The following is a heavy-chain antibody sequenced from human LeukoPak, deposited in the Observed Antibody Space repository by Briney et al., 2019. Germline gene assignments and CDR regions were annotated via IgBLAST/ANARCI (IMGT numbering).Heavy chain of an antibody. J-gene: IGHJ6*03. CDR2: INTSGRT. CDR1: GGSISSDY. D-gene: IGHD4/OR15-4a*01. Sequence: TPSETLSLTCTVSGGSISSDYWSWIRQPAGKGLEWIGRINTSGRTNYKPSLKSRVTMSVDTSKNQFSLKLSSVTAADTAVYYCARGLRRRMTAIGYGPREFYYYMDVWGKGTTVTISS. V-gene: IGHV4-4*07. CDR3: ARGLRRRMTAIGYGPREFYYYMDV.